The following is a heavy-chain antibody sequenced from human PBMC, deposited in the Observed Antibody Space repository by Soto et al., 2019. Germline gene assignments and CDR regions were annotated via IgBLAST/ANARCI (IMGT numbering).Heavy chain of an antibody. CDR1: GFSLSTYGAG. Sequence: QITLKESGPTLVKPTQTLTLTCTFSGFSLSTYGAGVNWVRQPPGKDLELLALIYWDDDKRYSSSLKNRLTSMKDTSKNQVVIIMTNTDPADNATYYCEHSQRLGGGRGYDKSLDVWGQGTTVTV. J-gene: IGHJ6*02. CDR3: EHSQRLGGGRGYDKSLDV. D-gene: IGHD5-12*01. CDR2: IYWDDDK. V-gene: IGHV2-5*02.